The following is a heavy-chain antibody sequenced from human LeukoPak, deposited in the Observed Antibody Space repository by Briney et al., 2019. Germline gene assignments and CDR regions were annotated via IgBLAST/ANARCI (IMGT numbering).Heavy chain of an antibody. CDR3: TRGSIAYYYMDV. V-gene: IGHV4-59*01. D-gene: IGHD3-22*01. J-gene: IGHJ6*03. CDR2: IYYSGST. CDR1: GGSISSYY. Sequence: PSETLSPTCTVPGGSISSYYWSWLRQPPGKGLEWIGNIYYSGSTNYNPSLKSRVTISVDTSKNQFSLKLSSVTAADTAVYYCTRGSIAYYYMDVWGKGTTVTISS.